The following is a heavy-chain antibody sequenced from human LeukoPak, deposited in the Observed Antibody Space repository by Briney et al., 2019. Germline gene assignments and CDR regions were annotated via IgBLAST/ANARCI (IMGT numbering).Heavy chain of an antibody. D-gene: IGHD3-10*01. V-gene: IGHV3-23*01. CDR1: GFTFSSYD. J-gene: IGHJ4*02. CDR2: ISGSGGST. CDR3: AKGQLWFGEFSYFDY. Sequence: PGGSLRLSCEASGFTFSSYDMNWVRQGPGKGLEWVSVISGSGGSTDYADSVKGRFSISRDNSKNTLYLQMNSLRAEDTAVYYCAKGQLWFGEFSYFDYWGQGTLVTVSS.